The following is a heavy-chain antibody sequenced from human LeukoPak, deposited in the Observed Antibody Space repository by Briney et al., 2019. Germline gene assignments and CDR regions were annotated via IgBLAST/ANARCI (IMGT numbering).Heavy chain of an antibody. Sequence: SETLSLTCTVVSIRSYFWSWIRQSPRKGLEWIGYVSFSGNTKYNPSLKSRVTISLDTSKKHFSLNLTSVTAADTAVYYCARHVNLKNQVVKDYFDFWGQGTLVTVSS. J-gene: IGHJ4*02. CDR2: VSFSGNT. CDR1: VSIRSYF. V-gene: IGHV4-59*08. D-gene: IGHD3-16*02. CDR3: ARHVNLKNQVVKDYFDF.